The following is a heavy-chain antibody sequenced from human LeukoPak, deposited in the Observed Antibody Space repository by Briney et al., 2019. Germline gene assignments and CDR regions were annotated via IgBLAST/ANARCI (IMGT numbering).Heavy chain of an antibody. CDR3: ATIKRGSIFGYFDF. J-gene: IGHJ4*02. D-gene: IGHD5-18*01. CDR1: GGSISSHY. V-gene: IGHV4-59*11. CDR2: LFDSVNT. Sequence: EASETLSLTCTVSGGSISSHYWSWIRQPPGKGLEWIAYLFDSVNTKDNPSLQSRLTLSADTSKNQFSPRLSSVTAADTAVYYCATIKRGSIFGYFDFWGQGIKVTVSS.